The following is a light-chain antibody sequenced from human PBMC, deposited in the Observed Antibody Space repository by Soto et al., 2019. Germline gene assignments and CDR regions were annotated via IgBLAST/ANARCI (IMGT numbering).Light chain of an antibody. V-gene: IGKV1-39*01. J-gene: IGKJ1*01. CDR2: AAS. CDR1: QIISTY. CDR3: QPTYRAPPS. Sequence: IQMTQSPSSLSASVGDRVTITCRASQIISTYLNWYKQRAGLAPRLLSYAASSLQSGVPPRFSGSGSWTDFTLTISSLQPEDLATYFCQPTYRAPPSCGQGIKVDIK.